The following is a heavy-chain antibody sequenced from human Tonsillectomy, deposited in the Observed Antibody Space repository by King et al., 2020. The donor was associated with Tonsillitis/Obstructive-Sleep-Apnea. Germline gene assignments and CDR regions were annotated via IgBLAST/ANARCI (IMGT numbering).Heavy chain of an antibody. CDR1: GFTFSSYW. V-gene: IGHV3-7*04. D-gene: IGHD3-3*01. J-gene: IGHJ4*02. Sequence: VQLVESGGGLVQPGGSLRLSCAASGFTFSSYWMSWVRQAPGKGLEWVANKKQDGSEKYYVDSVKGRFTISRDNAKNSLYLQMNSLRAEDTAVYYCARARSDDYDFWSGYHPFDFWGQGTLVTVPS. CDR3: ARARSDDYDFWSGYHPFDF. CDR2: KKQDGSEK.